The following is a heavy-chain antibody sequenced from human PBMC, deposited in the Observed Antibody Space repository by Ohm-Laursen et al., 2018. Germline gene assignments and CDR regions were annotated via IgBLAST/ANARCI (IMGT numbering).Heavy chain of an antibody. J-gene: IGHJ6*02. V-gene: IGHV1-69*13. Sequence: SVKVSCKASGYTFTSYYMHWVRQAPGQGLEWMGGIIPIFGTANYAQKFQGRVTITADESTSTAYMELSSLRSEDTAVYYCARDQYCSGGSCYFDNYYCGMDVWGQGTTVTVSS. D-gene: IGHD2-15*01. CDR2: IIPIFGTA. CDR1: GYTFTSYY. CDR3: ARDQYCSGGSCYFDNYYCGMDV.